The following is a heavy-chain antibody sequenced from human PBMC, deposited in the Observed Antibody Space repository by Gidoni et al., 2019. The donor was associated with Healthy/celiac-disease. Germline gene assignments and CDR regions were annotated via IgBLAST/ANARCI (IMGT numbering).Heavy chain of an antibody. J-gene: IGHJ6*02. Sequence: QVQLVESGGGVVQPGWSLSPPCAASGFTFSSYAMHWVRQAPGKGLEWVAVISYDGSNKYYADSVKGRFTISRDNSKNTLYLQMNSLRAEDTAVYYCARVMNYYYYYGMDVWGQGTTVTVAS. V-gene: IGHV3-30-3*01. CDR2: ISYDGSNK. D-gene: IGHD3-16*01. CDR1: GFTFSSYA. CDR3: ARVMNYYYYYGMDV.